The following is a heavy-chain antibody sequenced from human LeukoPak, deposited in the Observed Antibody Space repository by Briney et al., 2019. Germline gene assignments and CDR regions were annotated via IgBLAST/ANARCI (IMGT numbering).Heavy chain of an antibody. CDR1: GFIFSDYY. CDR2: ISNSDNDI. Sequence: GGSLRLSCVASGFIFSDYYMSWIRQTPGKGLEWISYISNSDNDIYYAGSVKGRFTISRDNTRNSLFLQMNSLRPDDTAVYYCASGSSSVGYWGQGTLVTVSP. D-gene: IGHD6-6*01. CDR3: ASGSSSVGY. V-gene: IGHV3-11*01. J-gene: IGHJ4*02.